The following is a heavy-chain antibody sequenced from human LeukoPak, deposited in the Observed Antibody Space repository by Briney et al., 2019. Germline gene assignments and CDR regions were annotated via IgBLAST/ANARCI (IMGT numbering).Heavy chain of an antibody. CDR2: IYSVGTT. Sequence: GGSLRLSCAASGFTVSTTLMSLVRQAPGKGLEWVSVIYSVGTTYYADSVKGRFTISRDNSKNTLYLQMNSLRAEDTAVPYCARGSGYLDYWGQGTLVTVSS. CDR1: GFTVSTTL. J-gene: IGHJ4*02. V-gene: IGHV3-53*01. D-gene: IGHD6-19*01. CDR3: ARGSGYLDY.